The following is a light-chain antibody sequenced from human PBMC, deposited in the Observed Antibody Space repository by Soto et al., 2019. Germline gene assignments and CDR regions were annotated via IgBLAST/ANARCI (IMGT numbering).Light chain of an antibody. CDR2: EVS. CDR3: SSYTTNNTLV. CDR1: SSDVGNYNY. V-gene: IGLV2-14*01. J-gene: IGLJ3*02. Sequence: QSALTQPASVSGSPGQSITISCTGTSSDVGNYNYVSWYQQHPGKAPKLVIYEVSHRPSGVSNRFSGSKSGNTASLTISGLQAEDEADYYCSSYTTNNTLVFGGGTKVTVL.